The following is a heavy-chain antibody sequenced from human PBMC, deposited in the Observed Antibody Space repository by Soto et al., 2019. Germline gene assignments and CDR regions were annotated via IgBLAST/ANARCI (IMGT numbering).Heavy chain of an antibody. CDR1: GGSFSGYY. CDR2: INHSGST. D-gene: IGHD4-17*01. V-gene: IGHV4-34*01. CDR3: ARGREVTTKRYRYFDL. J-gene: IGHJ2*01. Sequence: SETLSLTCAVYGGSFSGYYWSWIRQPPGKGLEWIGEINHSGSTNYNPSLKSRVTISVDTSKNQFSLKLSSVTAADTAVYYCARGREVTTKRYRYFDLWGRGTLVTV.